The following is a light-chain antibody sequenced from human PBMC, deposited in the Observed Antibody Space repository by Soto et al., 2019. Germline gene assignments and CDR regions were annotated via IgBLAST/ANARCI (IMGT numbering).Light chain of an antibody. CDR2: GAS. CDR3: HHRGKWSRT. V-gene: IGKV3-11*01. CDR1: QSVSSY. J-gene: IGKJ2*01. Sequence: EIVLTQSPATLSLSPGERATLSCRASQSVSSYLAWYQQKPGQAPRLLIYGASNRATGIPARFSGSGSGTDFTLTISSLEPEDFAVYYCHHRGKWSRTFGQGTELEIK.